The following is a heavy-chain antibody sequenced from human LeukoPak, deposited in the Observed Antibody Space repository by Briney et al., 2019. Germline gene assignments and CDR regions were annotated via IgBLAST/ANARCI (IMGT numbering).Heavy chain of an antibody. Sequence: PSETLSLTCAVYGGSFSGYYWSWIRQPPGKGLEWIGEINHSGSTNYSPSLKSRVTISVDTSKNQFSLKLSSVTAADTAVYYCARGPWYYGMDVWGQGTTVTVSS. CDR1: GGSFSGYY. V-gene: IGHV4-34*01. CDR3: ARGPWYYGMDV. CDR2: INHSGST. J-gene: IGHJ6*02.